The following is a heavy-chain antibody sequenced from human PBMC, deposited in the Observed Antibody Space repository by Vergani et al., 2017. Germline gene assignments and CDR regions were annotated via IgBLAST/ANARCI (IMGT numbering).Heavy chain of an antibody. J-gene: IGHJ4*02. Sequence: QLQLQESGPGLVKPSETLSLTCTVSGGSISSSSYYWGWIRQPPGKGLEWIGRIYYSGSTYYNPSLKSRVTISVDTSKNQFSLKLSSVTAADTAVYYCARGKGIDYDFWSGDRYTXFEYWGQGTLVTVSS. CDR2: IYYSGST. D-gene: IGHD3-3*01. V-gene: IGHV4-39*07. CDR1: GGSISSSSYY. CDR3: ARGKGIDYDFWSGDRYTXFEY.